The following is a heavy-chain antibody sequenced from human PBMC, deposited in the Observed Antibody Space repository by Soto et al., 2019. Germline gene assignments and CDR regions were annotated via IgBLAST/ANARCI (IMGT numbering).Heavy chain of an antibody. CDR1: GGSISSGGYY. CDR2: IYYSGST. V-gene: IGHV4-31*03. D-gene: IGHD2-15*01. J-gene: IGHJ6*02. Sequence: LSLTCTVSGGSISSGGYYWSWIRQHPGKGLEWIGYIYYSGSTYYNPSLKSRVTISVDTSKNQFSLKLSSVTAADTAVYYCARVPGYCSGGSCYYYYGMDVWGQGTTVTVSS. CDR3: ARVPGYCSGGSCYYYYGMDV.